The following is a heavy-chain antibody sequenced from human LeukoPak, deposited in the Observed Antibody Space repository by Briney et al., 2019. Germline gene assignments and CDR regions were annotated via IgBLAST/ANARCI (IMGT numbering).Heavy chain of an antibody. J-gene: IGHJ5*02. CDR1: GYTFTGYY. D-gene: IGHD2-2*01. CDR3: ALGGVVVPAGRSA. CDR2: NNPNSGGT. V-gene: IGHV1-2*02. Sequence: GASVKVSCKASGYTFTGYYMHWVRQAPGQGLEWMGWNNPNSGGTNYAQKFQGRVTMTRDTSISTAYMELSRLRSDDTAVYYCALGGVVVPAGRSAWGQGTLVTVSS.